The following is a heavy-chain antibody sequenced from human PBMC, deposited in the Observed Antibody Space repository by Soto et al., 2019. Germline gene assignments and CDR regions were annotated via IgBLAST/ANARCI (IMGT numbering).Heavy chain of an antibody. CDR1: GGTFSSYA. J-gene: IGHJ6*02. CDR3: ASGGYSYGFEYYGMDV. D-gene: IGHD5-18*01. V-gene: IGHV1-69*13. Sequence: SVKVSCKASGGTFSSYAISWVRQAPGQGLEWIGGIIPIFGTANYAQKFQGRVTITADESTSTAYMELSSLRSEDTAVYYCASGGYSYGFEYYGMDVWGQGTTVTVSS. CDR2: IIPIFGTA.